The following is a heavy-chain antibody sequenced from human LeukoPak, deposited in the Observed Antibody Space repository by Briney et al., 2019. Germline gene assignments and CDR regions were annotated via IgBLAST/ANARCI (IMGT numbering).Heavy chain of an antibody. CDR1: GFTFSDYY. CDR2: ISISGSTI. Sequence: GGSLRLSCAVSGFTFSDYYMNWIRQAPGKGLEWVSYISISGSTIYYGDSVKGRFTISRDNAKNSLYLQMNSLRAEDTVVYYCATSSRWPGGYFDHWGQGTLVTVSS. D-gene: IGHD6-19*01. V-gene: IGHV3-11*01. CDR3: ATSSRWPGGYFDH. J-gene: IGHJ4*02.